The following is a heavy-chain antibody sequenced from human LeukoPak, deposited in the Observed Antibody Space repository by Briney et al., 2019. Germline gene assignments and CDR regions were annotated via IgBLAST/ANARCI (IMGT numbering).Heavy chain of an antibody. CDR1: VYTFTSYY. CDR2: INPSGGRT. J-gene: IGHJ5*02. V-gene: IGHV1-46*01. D-gene: IGHD2-2*01. Sequence: GASVKVSCKSSVYTFTSYYMHWVRQAPGQGVEWMGIINPSGGRTSYAQKFQGRVTMTRDMSTSTGYMDLSSLRSEDTAVYYCARGPAAAPGRYNWFDPWGQGTLVTVSS. CDR3: ARGPAAAPGRYNWFDP.